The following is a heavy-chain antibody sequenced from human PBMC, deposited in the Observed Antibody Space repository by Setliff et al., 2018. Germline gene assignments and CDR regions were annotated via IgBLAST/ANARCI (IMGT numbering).Heavy chain of an antibody. J-gene: IGHJ3*02. D-gene: IGHD3-16*02. Sequence: GGSLRLSCVASGFTFSSYSMNWVRQAPGKGLEWVSYISSSSSTIYYADSVKGRFTISRDNSKNTLYLQMNSLRAEDTAVYYCARDLYDYVWGTYRYHDAFDIWGQGTMVTVSS. CDR2: ISSSSSTI. CDR3: ARDLYDYVWGTYRYHDAFDI. CDR1: GFTFSSYS. V-gene: IGHV3-48*01.